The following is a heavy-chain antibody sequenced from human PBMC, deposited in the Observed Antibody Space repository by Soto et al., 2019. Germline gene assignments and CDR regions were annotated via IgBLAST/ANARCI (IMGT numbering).Heavy chain of an antibody. Sequence: QVQLVQSGAEVKKPGSSVKVSCKASGGTFSSYAISWVRQATGQGLERMGGIIPIFDTANYAQKFQGRVTITADESTSTAYMELSSLRSEDTAVYYCARERREFLTTSLSFDYWGQGTLVTVST. CDR1: GGTFSSYA. CDR2: IIPIFDTA. D-gene: IGHD4-17*01. V-gene: IGHV1-69*12. J-gene: IGHJ4*02. CDR3: ARERREFLTTSLSFDY.